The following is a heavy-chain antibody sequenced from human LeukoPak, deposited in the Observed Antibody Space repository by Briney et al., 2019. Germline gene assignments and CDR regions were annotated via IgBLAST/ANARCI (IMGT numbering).Heavy chain of an antibody. CDR3: ARDSLQSSL. V-gene: IGHV4-31*03. Sequence: SETLSLTCTVSGGSIRSGGYYWSWIRQRLGQGLEWIGYIYYSGSTYYNPSLKTRFTISVDTSKNQFSLKVHSVTAADTALYFCARDSLQSSLWGQGALVTVSS. J-gene: IGHJ4*02. D-gene: IGHD1-26*01. CDR1: GGSIRSGGYY. CDR2: IYYSGST.